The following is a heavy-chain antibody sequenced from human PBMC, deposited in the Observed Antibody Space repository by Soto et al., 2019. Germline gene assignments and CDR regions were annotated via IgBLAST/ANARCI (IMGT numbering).Heavy chain of an antibody. J-gene: IGHJ4*02. CDR3: LKELLSYDSSGPRRYY. D-gene: IGHD3-22*01. CDR2: IIGSGGSK. Sequence: GGSLRLSCAASGFTFSSYATSWVRLAPGKGLEWVSAIIGSGGSKYYSASVKGRFTISRDNSKNTLYLQMNSVRAEETAVYYCLKELLSYDSSGPRRYYCGQGTLVTVSS. V-gene: IGHV3-23*01. CDR1: GFTFSSYA.